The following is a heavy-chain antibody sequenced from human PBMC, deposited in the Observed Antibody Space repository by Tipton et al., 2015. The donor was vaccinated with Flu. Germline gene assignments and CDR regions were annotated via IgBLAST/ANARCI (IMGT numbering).Heavy chain of an antibody. V-gene: IGHV1-2*02. J-gene: IGHJ4*02. Sequence: QLVQSGAEVKKPGASVKVSCKASGYTFTGYYMHWVRQAPGQGLEWMGWINPNSGGTNYAQKFQGRVTMTRDTSISTAYMELSRLRSDDTAVYYCARSPDNSHPTLYYFDYWGQGTLVTVSS. CDR2: INPNSGGT. CDR1: GYTFTGYY. D-gene: IGHD4-23*01. CDR3: ARSPDNSHPTLYYFDY.